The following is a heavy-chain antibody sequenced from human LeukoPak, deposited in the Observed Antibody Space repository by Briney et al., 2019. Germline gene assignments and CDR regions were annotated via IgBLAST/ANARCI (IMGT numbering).Heavy chain of an antibody. CDR2: ISYDGSNK. Sequence: GGSLRLSCAASGFTFSSYGMHWVRQAPGKGLEWVAVISYDGSNKYYADSVKGRFTISRDNSKNTLYLQMNSLRAEDTAMHYCAKDRTPVDDYYYGMDVWGQGTTVTVSS. CDR3: AKDRTPVDDYYYGMDV. D-gene: IGHD1-14*01. V-gene: IGHV3-30*18. J-gene: IGHJ6*02. CDR1: GFTFSSYG.